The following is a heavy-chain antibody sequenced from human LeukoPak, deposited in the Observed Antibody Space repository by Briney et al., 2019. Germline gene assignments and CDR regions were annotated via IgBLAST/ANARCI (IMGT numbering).Heavy chain of an antibody. CDR3: AKDSVSTRLRYFDY. CDR2: IEYDRSNK. V-gene: IGHV3-30*02. D-gene: IGHD4-17*01. J-gene: IGHJ4*02. CDR1: GFTSYG. Sequence: GGSLRLSCAASGFTSYGMHWVRQAPGKGLEWVAFIEYDRSNKYYADSVKGRFTISRDNSENTLYLQMNSLRSEDTAVYYCAKDSVSTRLRYFDYWGQGTLVTVSS.